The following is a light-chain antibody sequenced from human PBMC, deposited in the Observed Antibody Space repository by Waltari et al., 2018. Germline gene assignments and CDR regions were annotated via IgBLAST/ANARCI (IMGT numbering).Light chain of an antibody. Sequence: QSVLTQPPSASGTLGQRVTISCSGSSSNIGSNVVSWYQQVPGTAPRLIIHSTHQRPSGVPDRFSGSKSGTPASLAISGLQAADEADYYCSAWDDSLNGPVVFGGGTKVTVL. CDR3: SAWDDSLNGPVV. V-gene: IGLV1-44*01. CDR1: SSNIGSNV. CDR2: STH. J-gene: IGLJ2*01.